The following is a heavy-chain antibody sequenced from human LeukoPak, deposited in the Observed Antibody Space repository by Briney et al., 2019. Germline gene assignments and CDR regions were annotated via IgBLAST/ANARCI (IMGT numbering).Heavy chain of an antibody. J-gene: IGHJ4*02. Sequence: GGSLRLSCAASGFTFSTYAMDWVRQAPGRELEHVSGISSNGHNTYYANSVKDRFTISRDNSKNTLYLQMDSLRVEDMAVYYCARRPVSSLYYFDYWGRGALVTVSS. CDR1: GFTFSTYA. V-gene: IGHV3-64*01. CDR3: ARRPVSSLYYFDY. D-gene: IGHD2/OR15-2a*01. CDR2: ISSNGHNT.